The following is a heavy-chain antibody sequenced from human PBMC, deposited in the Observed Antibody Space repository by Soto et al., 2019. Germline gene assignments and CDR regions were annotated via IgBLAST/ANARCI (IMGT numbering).Heavy chain of an antibody. D-gene: IGHD2-15*01. CDR3: ARDIVVVVAATHFDY. Sequence: SETLSLTCTVSGGSISSSSYYWGWIRQPPGKGLVWIGSIFYSGSTYYNPSLKSRVTISVDTSKNQFSLKLSSVTAADTAVYYCARDIVVVVAATHFDYWGQGTLVTVSS. CDR2: IFYSGST. J-gene: IGHJ4*02. CDR1: GGSISSSSYY. V-gene: IGHV4-39*02.